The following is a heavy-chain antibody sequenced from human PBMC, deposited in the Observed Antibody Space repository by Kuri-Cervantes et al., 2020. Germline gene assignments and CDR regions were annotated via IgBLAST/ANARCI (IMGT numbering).Heavy chain of an antibody. J-gene: IGHJ6*03. CDR1: GGSISSSSYY. CDR2: IYYSGST. CDR3: ARAVDTARYYYYMDV. D-gene: IGHD5-18*01. Sequence: SETLSLTCTVSGGSISSSSYYWGWIRQPPGKGLEWIGSIYYSGSTYYNPSLKSRVTISVDTSKNQFSLKLSSVTAADTAMYYCARAVDTARYYYYMDVWGRGTTVTVSS. V-gene: IGHV4-39*07.